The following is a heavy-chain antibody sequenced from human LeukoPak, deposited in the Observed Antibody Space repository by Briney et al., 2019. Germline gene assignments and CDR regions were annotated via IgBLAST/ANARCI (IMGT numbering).Heavy chain of an antibody. D-gene: IGHD2-2*01. CDR1: GVSISSDY. V-gene: IGHV4-59*12. CDR2: IYSDGST. J-gene: IGHJ4*02. CDR3: ARVKSTSWFDY. Sequence: SEILSLTCTVSGVSISSDYWSWIRQPPGKGLEWIGSIYSDGSTYSNPSSDPSLNSRVTISVDKSKNQFSLKVKSVTAADTAIYYCARVKSTSWFDYWGQGALVTVSS.